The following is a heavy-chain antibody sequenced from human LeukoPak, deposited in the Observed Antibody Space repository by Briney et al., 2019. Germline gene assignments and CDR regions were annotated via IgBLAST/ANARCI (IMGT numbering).Heavy chain of an antibody. CDR1: GFTFNTYT. J-gene: IGHJ4*02. V-gene: IGHV3-48*04. CDR2: IDSTSSTI. Sequence: GGSLRLSCSASGFTFNTYTMDWVRQAPGKGLEWISYIDSTSSTIYYADSVKGRFTVSRDNAKNSLYLQMNGLRAEDTAMYYCVRDGGYSYGPYDFWGQGILVTVSS. D-gene: IGHD5-18*01. CDR3: VRDGGYSYGPYDF.